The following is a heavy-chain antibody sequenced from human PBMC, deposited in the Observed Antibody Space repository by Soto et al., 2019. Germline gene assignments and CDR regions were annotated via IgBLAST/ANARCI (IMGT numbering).Heavy chain of an antibody. D-gene: IGHD4-17*01. CDR1: GFTFSSYW. J-gene: IGHJ4*02. CDR2: IKQDGSEK. Sequence: GESLKISCAASGFTFSSYWMSWVRQAPGKGLEWVANIKQDGSEKYYVDSVKGRFTISRDNAKNSLYLQMNSLRAEDTAVYYCARDYGDYGPYLDKPKYYFDYWGQGTLVTVSS. V-gene: IGHV3-7*01. CDR3: ARDYGDYGPYLDKPKYYFDY.